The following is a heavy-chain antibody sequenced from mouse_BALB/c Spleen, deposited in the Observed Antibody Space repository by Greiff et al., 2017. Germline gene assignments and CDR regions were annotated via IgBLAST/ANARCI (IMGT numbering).Heavy chain of an antibody. V-gene: IGHV3-6*02. J-gene: IGHJ1*01. CDR2: ISYDGSN. CDR1: GYSITSGYY. D-gene: IGHD1-1*01. CDR3: AREGAYYGRGFDV. Sequence: EVQLQESGPGLVKPSQSLSLTCSVTGYSITSGYYWNWIRQFPGNKLEWMGYISYDGSNNYNPSLKNRISITRDTSKNQFFLKLNSVTTEDTATYYCAREGAYYGRGFDVWGAGTTVTVSS.